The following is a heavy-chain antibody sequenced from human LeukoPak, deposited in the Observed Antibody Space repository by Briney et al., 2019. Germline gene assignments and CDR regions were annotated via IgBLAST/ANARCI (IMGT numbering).Heavy chain of an antibody. CDR2: INHSGST. CDR3: ARGYCSGGSCYPDYFDY. Sequence: SETLSLTCAVYGGSFSGYYWSWIRQPPGKGLEWIGEINHSGSTNYTPSLKSRVTISVDTSKNQFSLKLSSVTAAATAVYYCARGYCSGGSCYPDYFDYWGQGTLVTVSS. V-gene: IGHV4-34*01. CDR1: GGSFSGYY. D-gene: IGHD2-15*01. J-gene: IGHJ4*02.